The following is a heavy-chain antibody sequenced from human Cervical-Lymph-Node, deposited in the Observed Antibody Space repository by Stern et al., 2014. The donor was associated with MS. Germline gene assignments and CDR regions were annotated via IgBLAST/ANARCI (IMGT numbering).Heavy chain of an antibody. CDR3: AREDFWNGGHFDN. J-gene: IGHJ4*02. Sequence: QVQLVESGPEVKEPGSSMTVSCKVSGGTFTSYSFSWVRQAPGQGLAPKFQGRVTITADKSTKTAYMEMTSLTSEDTAVYYCAREDFWNGGHFDNWGQGTLVTVS. CDR1: GGTFTSYS. D-gene: IGHD3-3*01. V-gene: IGHV1-69*06.